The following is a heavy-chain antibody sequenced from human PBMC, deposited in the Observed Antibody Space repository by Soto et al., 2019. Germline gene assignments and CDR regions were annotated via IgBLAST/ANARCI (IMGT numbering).Heavy chain of an antibody. CDR2: ISNSGST. J-gene: IGHJ4*02. Sequence: SETLSLTCTVSGGSVTSDEDYWTWIRQSPGKGLEGIGYISNSGSTGYNPSLKTRLSMSVDRSKNQFTLRLTSVTAADTAVYFCATESGSTYGYFDHWGQGTQVTVSS. CDR1: GGSVTSDEDY. D-gene: IGHD5-18*01. CDR3: ATESGSTYGYFDH. V-gene: IGHV4-30-4*01.